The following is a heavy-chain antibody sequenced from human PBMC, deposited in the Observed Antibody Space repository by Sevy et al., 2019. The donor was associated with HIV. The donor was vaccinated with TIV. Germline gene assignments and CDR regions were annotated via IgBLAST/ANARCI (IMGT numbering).Heavy chain of an antibody. J-gene: IGHJ6*02. Sequence: GGSLRLSCAASGFTFSSYAIHWVRQAPGKGLEWVAVIWYDGTNEYYADSVKGRFTISRDNSKNTLYLQMSSLRVEDTAVYYCVKDPDYNFWRGDYGMDVWGQGTTVTVSS. CDR1: GFTFSSYA. V-gene: IGHV3-30*02. CDR3: VKDPDYNFWRGDYGMDV. CDR2: IWYDGTNE. D-gene: IGHD3-3*01.